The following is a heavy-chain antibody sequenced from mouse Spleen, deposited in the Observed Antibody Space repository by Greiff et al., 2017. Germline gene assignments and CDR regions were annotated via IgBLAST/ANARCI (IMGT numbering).Heavy chain of an antibody. J-gene: IGHJ1*01. V-gene: IGHV1-53*01. Sequence: QVQLQQPGTELVKPGASVKLSCKASGYTFTSYWMHWVKQRPGQGLEWIGNINPSNGGTNYNEKFKSKATLTVDKSSSTAYMQLSSLTSEDSAVYYCARDPYYYDGSRYFDVWGAGTTVTVSS. D-gene: IGHD1-1*01. CDR1: GYTFTSYW. CDR3: ARDPYYYDGSRYFDV. CDR2: INPSNGGT.